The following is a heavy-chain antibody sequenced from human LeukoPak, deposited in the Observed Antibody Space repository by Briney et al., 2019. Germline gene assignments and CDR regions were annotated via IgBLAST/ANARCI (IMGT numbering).Heavy chain of an antibody. CDR3: ARGLTMGHF. CDR1: GFTFRTYD. V-gene: IGHV3-48*03. CDR2: ISTTGTTV. D-gene: IGHD4/OR15-4a*01. Sequence: GGSLRLSCAASGFTFRTYDMNWVRQAPGKGLEWVSHISTTGTTVYYADAVKGRFTSYRDNAKNSLDLHMIALTAEDMAVYYCARGLTMGHFGGQGTLVTVSS. J-gene: IGHJ4*02.